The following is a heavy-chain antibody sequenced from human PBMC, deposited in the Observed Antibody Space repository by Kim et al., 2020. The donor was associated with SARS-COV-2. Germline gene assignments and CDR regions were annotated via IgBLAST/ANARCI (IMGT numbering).Heavy chain of an antibody. D-gene: IGHD3-16*01. CDR3: ASDGGRGVHYYYRLDV. V-gene: IGHV4-31*11. CDR1: GGSISSGGYF. CDR2: ISESGNT. Sequence: SETLSLTCAVSGGSISSGGYFWSWIRQHPVKGLEWIGYISESGNTYYNPSLSSRLTLSLDTSNNQFSLQLNAVTTADTAVYFCASDGGRGVHYYYRLDV. J-gene: IGHJ6*01.